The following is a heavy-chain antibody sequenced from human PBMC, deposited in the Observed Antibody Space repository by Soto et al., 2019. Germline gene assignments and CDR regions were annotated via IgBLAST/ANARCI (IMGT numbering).Heavy chain of an antibody. V-gene: IGHV3-23*01. CDR2: ISNNGGST. CDR1: GFTFSNYA. D-gene: IGHD3-10*01. Sequence: PGGSLRLSCAASGFTFSNYAMSWVRQAPGKGLEWVSVISNNGGSTYYADSVKGRFTISRDNSKNTLYLQMNSLRAEDTAVYYCAKDESARYYYFDYWGQGTLVTVSS. J-gene: IGHJ4*02. CDR3: AKDESARYYYFDY.